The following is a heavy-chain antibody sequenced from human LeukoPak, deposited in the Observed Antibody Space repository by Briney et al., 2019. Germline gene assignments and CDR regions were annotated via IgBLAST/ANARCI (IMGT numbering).Heavy chain of an antibody. CDR3: AKDLDIVVVPAAIWAYYYYGMDV. V-gene: IGHV3-23*01. Sequence: PGGPLRLSCAASGLTFSSYAMSWVRQAPGKGLGWVSAISGRGGSTYYADSVKGRFTISRDNSKNTLYLQMNSLRAEDTAVYYCAKDLDIVVVPAAIWAYYYYGMDVWGQGTTVTVSS. J-gene: IGHJ6*02. CDR1: GLTFSSYA. CDR2: ISGRGGST. D-gene: IGHD2-2*01.